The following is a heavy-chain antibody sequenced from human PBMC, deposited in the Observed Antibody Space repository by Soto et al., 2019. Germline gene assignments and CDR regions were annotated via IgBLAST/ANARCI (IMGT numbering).Heavy chain of an antibody. CDR2: IYYSGST. J-gene: IGHJ6*02. Sequence: QVQLQESGPGLVKPSETLSLTCTVSGGSVSSGSYYWSWIRQPPGKGLEWIGYIYYSGSTNYNPSLKSRVTRSVDTSKNQFSLKLSSVTAADTAVYYCARGAGVAARPPYYGMDVWGQGTTVTVSS. V-gene: IGHV4-61*01. D-gene: IGHD6-6*01. CDR1: GGSVSSGSYY. CDR3: ARGAGVAARPPYYGMDV.